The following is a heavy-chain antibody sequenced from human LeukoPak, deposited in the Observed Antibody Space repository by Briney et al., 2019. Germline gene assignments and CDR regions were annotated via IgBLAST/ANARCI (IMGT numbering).Heavy chain of an antibody. Sequence: ASVKVSCKASGYTFTGYYMHWVRQAPGQGLEWMGWINPNSGGTNYAQKFQGRVTMTRDTSISTAYMELSRLRSDDTAVYYCARGRGSGIVVVPAANDYWGQGTLVTVSS. D-gene: IGHD2-2*01. CDR2: INPNSGGT. J-gene: IGHJ4*02. CDR3: ARGRGSGIVVVPAANDY. CDR1: GYTFTGYY. V-gene: IGHV1-2*02.